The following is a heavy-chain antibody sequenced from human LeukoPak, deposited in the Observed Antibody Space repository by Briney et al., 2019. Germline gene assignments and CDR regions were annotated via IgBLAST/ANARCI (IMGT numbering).Heavy chain of an antibody. V-gene: IGHV3-15*01. J-gene: IGHJ4*02. CDR3: TADLEVSSGTNPDS. Sequence: PGGSLKLSCAASGFTFSSYNMNWVRQAPGMGLEWVGRIKRKTEGETTDYAAPVKGRFTISKDDSTNTLYLHMNSLRFEGTAVYYCTADLEVSSGTNPDSWGQGTLVTVSS. D-gene: IGHD4/OR15-4a*01. CDR1: GFTFSSYN. CDR2: IKRKTEGETT.